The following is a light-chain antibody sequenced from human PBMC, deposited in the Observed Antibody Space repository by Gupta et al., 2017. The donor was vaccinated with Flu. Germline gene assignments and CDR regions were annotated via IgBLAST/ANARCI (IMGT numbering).Light chain of an antibody. V-gene: IGLV3-19*01. Sequence: SSELTQDPAVSVALGQTVRITCQGDSLRSYYASWYQQKPGQAPVLVIYGKNNRPSGIPDRFSGSSSGNTASLTITGAQAEDEADYYCNSRDSNGNGWVFGGGTKLTVL. J-gene: IGLJ3*02. CDR3: NSRDSNGNGWV. CDR1: SLRSYY. CDR2: GKN.